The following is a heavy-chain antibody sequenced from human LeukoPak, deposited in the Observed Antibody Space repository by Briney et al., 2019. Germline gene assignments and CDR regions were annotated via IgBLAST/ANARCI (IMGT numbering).Heavy chain of an antibody. D-gene: IGHD2-15*01. CDR3: AKDAFWEVVVVAATLNWFDP. CDR1: GFTFSSYA. V-gene: IGHV3-23*01. J-gene: IGHJ5*02. CDR2: ISGSGGST. Sequence: HPGGSLRLSCAASGFTFSSYAMSWVRQAPGKGLEWVSAISGSGGSTYYADSVKGRFTISRDNSKNTLYLQMNSLRAEDTAVYYRAKDAFWEVVVVAATLNWFDPWGQGTLVTVSS.